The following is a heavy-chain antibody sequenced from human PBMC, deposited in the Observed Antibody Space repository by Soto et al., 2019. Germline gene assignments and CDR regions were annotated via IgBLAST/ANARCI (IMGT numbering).Heavy chain of an antibody. J-gene: IGHJ4*02. D-gene: IGHD3-10*01. CDR2: ISSSSSYI. CDR3: ARGVGPSWSYYNSYFDY. CDR1: GFTFSTYS. Sequence: EVQLVESGGGLVKPGGSLRLSCAASGFTFSTYSMNWVRQAPGKGLEWVSSISSSSSYIYYADSVKGRFTISRDNAKNSLYLQMNSLRAEDTAVYYCARGVGPSWSYYNSYFDYWGQGTLVNVSS. V-gene: IGHV3-21*01.